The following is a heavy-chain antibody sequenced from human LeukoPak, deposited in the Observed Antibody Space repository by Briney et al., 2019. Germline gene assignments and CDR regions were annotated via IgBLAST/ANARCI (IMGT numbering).Heavy chain of an antibody. CDR1: GGSISSSSYY. D-gene: IGHD1-26*01. CDR3: ARVISGSETYYYYYMDV. Sequence: SETLSLTCTVSGGSISSSSYYWGWIRQPPGKGLEWIGSIYYSGSTYYNPSLKSRVTISVDRSKNQFSLKLSSVTAADTAVYYCARVISGSETYYYYYMDVWGKGTTVTVSS. V-gene: IGHV4-39*07. J-gene: IGHJ6*03. CDR2: IYYSGST.